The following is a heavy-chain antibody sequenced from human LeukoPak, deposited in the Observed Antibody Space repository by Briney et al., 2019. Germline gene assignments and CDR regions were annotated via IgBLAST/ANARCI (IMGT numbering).Heavy chain of an antibody. CDR3: VRDEDYGIYVNFDF. J-gene: IGHJ4*02. CDR2: INPNTGGT. CDR1: GYTFTDYY. Sequence: PAASVKVSCKASGYTFTDYYMHWVRQAPGQGLEWMGWINPNTGGTNYAQKFQGRVTMTRDTSISTPYMELSWLRSDDTAVYYCVRDEDYGIYVNFDFWGQGALVTVSS. D-gene: IGHD4-17*01. V-gene: IGHV1-2*02.